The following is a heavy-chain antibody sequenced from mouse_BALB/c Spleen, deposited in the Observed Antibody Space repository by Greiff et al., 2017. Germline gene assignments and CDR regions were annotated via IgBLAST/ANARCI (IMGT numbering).Heavy chain of an antibody. CDR2: IYPGNSDT. J-gene: IGHJ2*01. CDR1: GYSFTSYW. Sequence: VQLQQSGTVLARPGASVKMSCKASGYSFTSYWMHWVKQRPGQGLEWIGAIYPGNSDTSYNQKFKGKAKLTAVTSASTAYMELSSLTNEDSAVYYCTSGYDGSFDYWGQGTTLTVSS. CDR3: TSGYDGSFDY. V-gene: IGHV1-5*01. D-gene: IGHD2-3*01.